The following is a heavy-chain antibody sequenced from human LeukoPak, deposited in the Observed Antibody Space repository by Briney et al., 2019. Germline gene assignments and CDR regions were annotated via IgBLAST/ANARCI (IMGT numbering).Heavy chain of an antibody. J-gene: IGHJ4*02. Sequence: VTSVKVSCKASGGTFSSYAISWVRQAPGQGLEWMGGIIPIFGTANYAREFQGRVTITTDESTSTAYMELSSLRSEDTAVYYCARGSIKSGSYPPLFYWGQGTLVTVSS. CDR1: GGTFSSYA. CDR2: IIPIFGTA. V-gene: IGHV1-69*05. D-gene: IGHD1-26*01. CDR3: ARGSIKSGSYPPLFY.